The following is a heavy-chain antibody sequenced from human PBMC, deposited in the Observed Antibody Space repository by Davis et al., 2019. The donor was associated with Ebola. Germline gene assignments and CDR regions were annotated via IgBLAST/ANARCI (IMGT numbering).Heavy chain of an antibody. CDR2: IYYSGST. V-gene: IGHV4-59*01. CDR3: ARGGIVVVPAAQAREVRYYYYGMDV. CDR1: GGSISSYY. D-gene: IGHD2-2*01. Sequence: SETLSLTCTVSGGSISSYYWSWIRQPPGKGLEWIGYIYYSGSTNYNPSLKIRVTISVDTSKNQFSLKLSSVTAADTAVYYCARGGIVVVPAAQAREVRYYYYGMDVWGQGTTVTVSS. J-gene: IGHJ6*02.